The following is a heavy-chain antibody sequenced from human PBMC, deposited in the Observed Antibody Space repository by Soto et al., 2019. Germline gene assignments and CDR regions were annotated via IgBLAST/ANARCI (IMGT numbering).Heavy chain of an antibody. CDR2: VNHSGTT. CDR3: ARGIGYCSSINCYSSRRLRFDS. CDR1: GGSFSGYY. J-gene: IGHJ4*02. Sequence: PSETLSLTCAVYGGSFSGYYWTWIRQSPEKGLEWIGEVNHSGTTYYNPSLKTPVTIAVHTPKNQFSLKMSSVTAADTAVYYCARGIGYCSSINCYSSRRLRFDSWGQGTLVTVSS. V-gene: IGHV4-34*01. D-gene: IGHD2-2*01.